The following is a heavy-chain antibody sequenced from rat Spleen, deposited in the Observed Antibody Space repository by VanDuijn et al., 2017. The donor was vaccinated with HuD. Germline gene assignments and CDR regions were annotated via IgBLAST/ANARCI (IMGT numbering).Heavy chain of an antibody. D-gene: IGHD1-11*01. CDR1: GFTFNNYW. V-gene: IGHV5-31*01. Sequence: EVQLVESGGGLVQPGRSLKLSCVASGFTFNNYWMTWIRQAPGKGLEWIASITHTGGSTYYPDSVKGRFTISRDNAKNTLYLQINSLRSEDTATYYCAKDRDGGYAFAYWGQGTLVTVSS. CDR3: AKDRDGGYAFAY. J-gene: IGHJ3*01. CDR2: ITHTGGST.